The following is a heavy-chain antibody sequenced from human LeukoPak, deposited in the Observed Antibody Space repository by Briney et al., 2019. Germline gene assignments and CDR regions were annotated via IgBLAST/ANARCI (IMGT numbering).Heavy chain of an antibody. CDR1: GGSISSNSYY. CDR2: INYSGST. V-gene: IGHV4-39*01. J-gene: IGHJ5*02. CDR3: ARPVPSRLGWFDP. D-gene: IGHD1-1*01. Sequence: SETLSLTCAVSGGSISSNSYYWGWIRQPPGKGPEWIGSINYSGSTYYNPSLKSRVTISVDTSKNQFSLKLTSVTAADTAVYYCARPVPSRLGWFDPWGQGTLVTVSS.